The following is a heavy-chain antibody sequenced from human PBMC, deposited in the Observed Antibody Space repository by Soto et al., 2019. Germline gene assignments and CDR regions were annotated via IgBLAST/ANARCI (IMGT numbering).Heavy chain of an antibody. CDR1: GGTFNNYV. Sequence: GASVKVSCKASGGTFNNYVINGVRQAPGQGLEWMAGIIPIFGTPNYAQKFQGRVTITADKSTSTAYMELNSLRSEDTAVYYCAGRCDGTNCLAHFDYWGQGTLVTVSS. J-gene: IGHJ4*02. D-gene: IGHD2-2*01. CDR3: AGRCDGTNCLAHFDY. CDR2: IIPIFGTP. V-gene: IGHV1-69*06.